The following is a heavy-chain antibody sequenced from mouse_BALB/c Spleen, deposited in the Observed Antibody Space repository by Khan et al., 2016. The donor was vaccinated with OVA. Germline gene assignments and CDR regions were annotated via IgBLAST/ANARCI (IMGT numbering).Heavy chain of an antibody. V-gene: IGHV3-2*02. CDR1: GYSITSGYA. J-gene: IGHJ2*01. D-gene: IGHD1-1*01. CDR2: ISYSGGT. Sequence: EVQLQESGPGLVKPSQSLSLTCTVTGYSITSGYAWNWIRQFPGNKLEWMGYISYSGGTSYNPSLKSRISITRDTSKNQFFLQLNSVTTEDTATYYCARGNYYGYYFDYWGQGPPSQSPQ. CDR3: ARGNYYGYYFDY.